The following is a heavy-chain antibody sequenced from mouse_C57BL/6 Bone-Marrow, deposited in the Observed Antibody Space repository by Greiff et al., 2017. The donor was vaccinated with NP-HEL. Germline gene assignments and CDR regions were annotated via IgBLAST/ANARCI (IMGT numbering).Heavy chain of an antibody. Sequence: EVQLQQSGPELVKPGASVKISCKASGYSFTGYYMNWVKQSPEKSLEWIGEINPSTSGTTYNQKFKAQATLTVDKSSRTAYMQLKSLTSEDSAVYYCARNYYGSSYSHYYAMDYWGQGTSVTVSS. D-gene: IGHD1-1*01. CDR3: ARNYYGSSYSHYYAMDY. CDR1: GYSFTGYY. J-gene: IGHJ4*01. V-gene: IGHV1-42*01. CDR2: INPSTSGT.